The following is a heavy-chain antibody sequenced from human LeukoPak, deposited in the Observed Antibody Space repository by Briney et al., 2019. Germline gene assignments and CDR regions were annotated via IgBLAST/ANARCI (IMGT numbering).Heavy chain of an antibody. CDR3: ARDPSYASSWYHYMDV. D-gene: IGHD6-13*01. J-gene: IGHJ6*03. Sequence: GGSLRLSCAASEFTFFRDAMNWVRQAPGKGLEWVSYISSSSAKIDYAESVKGRFTISRDNSKNSLYLQMDSLRAEDTAVYYCARDPSYASSWYHYMDVWGKGTTVTVSS. CDR1: EFTFFRDA. V-gene: IGHV3-48*04. CDR2: ISSSSAKI.